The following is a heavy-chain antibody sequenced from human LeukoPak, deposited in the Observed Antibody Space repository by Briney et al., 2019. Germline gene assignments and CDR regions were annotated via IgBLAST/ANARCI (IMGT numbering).Heavy chain of an antibody. CDR2: IYYSGST. J-gene: IGHJ6*02. CDR3: ARGGDYALMDV. CDR1: GGSTSSYY. Sequence: PSETLSLTRTVSGGSTSSYYWSWIRQPPGKGLEWIGYIYYSGSTNYNPSLKSRVTISVDTSKNQFSLKLSSVTAADTAVYYCARGGDYALMDVWGQGTTVTVSS. V-gene: IGHV4-59*01. D-gene: IGHD3-16*01.